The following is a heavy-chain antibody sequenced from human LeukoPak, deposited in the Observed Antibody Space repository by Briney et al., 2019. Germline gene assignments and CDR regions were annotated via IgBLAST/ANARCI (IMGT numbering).Heavy chain of an antibody. V-gene: IGHV1-46*01. Sequence: SVKVSXXASGYTXTSYYMHWVRQAPGQGLEWMGIINPSGGSTSYAQKFQGRVTMTRDTSTSTVYMELSSLRSEDTAVYYCARGEWENNAMAYYFDYWGQGTLVTVSS. J-gene: IGHJ4*02. D-gene: IGHD1-26*01. CDR2: INPSGGST. CDR1: GYTXTSYY. CDR3: ARGEWENNAMAYYFDY.